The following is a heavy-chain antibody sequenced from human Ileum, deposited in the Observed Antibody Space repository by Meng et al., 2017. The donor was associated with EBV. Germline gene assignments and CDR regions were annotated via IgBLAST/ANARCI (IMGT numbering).Heavy chain of an antibody. CDR1: GVSISGNY. Sequence: VHMQGAGPGLVKPSGTLSLTCDVSGVSISGNYWSWIRQSPVKGLEWIGFFYEGTTNYNPSLKSRVTIAAGPANNQISLRLSSVTSADTAVYYCAKGGQWDPLDSWGRGILVTVSS. V-gene: IGHV4-59*01. D-gene: IGHD1-26*01. CDR3: AKGGQWDPLDS. CDR2: FYEGTT. J-gene: IGHJ5*01.